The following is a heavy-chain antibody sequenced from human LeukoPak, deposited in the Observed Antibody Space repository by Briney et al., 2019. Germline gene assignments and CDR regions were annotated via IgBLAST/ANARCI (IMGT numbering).Heavy chain of an antibody. V-gene: IGHV4-34*01. J-gene: IGHJ6*02. D-gene: IGHD3-10*01. Sequence: ETLSLTCDVYCGSFSGYYWSWIRQPPGTGLEWIGEINQSVSTNDTPSIKSRVTISVDTSKNQFSLKLSSVTAADTVVYYCARKRLSGSYLWPNYGMDVWGQGTTVTVSS. CDR3: ARKRLSGSYLWPNYGMDV. CDR1: CGSFSGYY. CDR2: INQSVST.